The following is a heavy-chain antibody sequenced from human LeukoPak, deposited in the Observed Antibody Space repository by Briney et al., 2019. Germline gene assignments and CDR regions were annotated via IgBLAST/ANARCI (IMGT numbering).Heavy chain of an antibody. CDR3: AKGDYGDCY. Sequence: GGSLRLSCTGSGFTFSNYAVAWIRQAPGKGLEWVSSFTSSGNTYYADSVKGRFTVSRDNSNSTLYMPMTSLRAEDTAVYYCAKGDYGDCYWGQGTLVTVSS. J-gene: IGHJ4*02. CDR1: GFTFSNYA. V-gene: IGHV3-23*01. D-gene: IGHD4-17*01. CDR2: FTSSGNT.